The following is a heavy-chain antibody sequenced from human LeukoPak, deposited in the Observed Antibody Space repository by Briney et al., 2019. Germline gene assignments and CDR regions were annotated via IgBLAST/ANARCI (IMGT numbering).Heavy chain of an antibody. CDR2: ISGSGGST. D-gene: IGHD4-17*01. Sequence: GGSLRLSCAASGFTFSSYAMSWVRQAPGKGLEWVSAISGSGGSTYYADSVKGRFTISRDNSKNTLYLQMNSLRAEDTDVYYCAKSPTSITVTTVLSWGQGTLVTVSS. CDR1: GFTFSSYA. CDR3: AKSPTSITVTTVLS. V-gene: IGHV3-23*01. J-gene: IGHJ5*02.